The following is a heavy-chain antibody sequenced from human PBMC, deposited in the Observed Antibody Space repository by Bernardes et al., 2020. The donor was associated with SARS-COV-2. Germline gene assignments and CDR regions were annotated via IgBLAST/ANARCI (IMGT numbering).Heavy chain of an antibody. CDR3: AKDRSGGWYFFDS. V-gene: IGHV3-23*01. CDR2: ISGSGSST. J-gene: IGHJ4*02. Sequence: GGSLRLSCAASGFTFNTFAMNWVRQAPGRGLEWVSAISGSGSSTYYPDSVKGRFTISRDNSKNTLYLQMDSLRPEDTAVYYCAKDRSGGWYFFDSWGQGTLVTVSS. CDR1: GFTFNTFA. D-gene: IGHD6-19*01.